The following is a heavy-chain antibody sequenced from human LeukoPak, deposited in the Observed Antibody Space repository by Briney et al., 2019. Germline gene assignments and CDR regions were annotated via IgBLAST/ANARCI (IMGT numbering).Heavy chain of an antibody. Sequence: GGSLRLSCAASGFTLSSYAMTWVRQAPGRGLEWVSSVDGGGGGIYYADSVKGRFTISRDNSKDTLYLQMNGLRAEDTAVYFCAKQSAGSAAWYSLHYDFWGQGTLVAVSS. D-gene: IGHD6-13*01. CDR1: GFTLSSYA. CDR3: AKQSAGSAAWYSLHYDF. V-gene: IGHV3-23*01. J-gene: IGHJ4*02. CDR2: VDGGGGGI.